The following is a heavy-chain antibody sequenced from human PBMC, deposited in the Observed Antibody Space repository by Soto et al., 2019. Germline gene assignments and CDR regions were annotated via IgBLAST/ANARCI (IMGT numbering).Heavy chain of an antibody. CDR3: AREGHGDDFRSGYYTSAFDL. CDR2: INPNSGGT. Sequence: ASVKVSCKASGYTFTGYYMHWVRQAPGQRLEWMGWINPNSGGTNYAQKFQGWVTMTRDTSISTAYMELSRLRSDDTAVYYCAREGHGDDFRSGYYTSAFDLWGQGTMVTVSS. J-gene: IGHJ3*01. D-gene: IGHD3-3*01. V-gene: IGHV1-2*04. CDR1: GYTFTGYY.